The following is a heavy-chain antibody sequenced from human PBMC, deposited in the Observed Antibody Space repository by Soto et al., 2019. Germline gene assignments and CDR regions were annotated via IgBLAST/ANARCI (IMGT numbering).Heavy chain of an antibody. CDR1: GFSFRSHG. D-gene: IGHD4-17*01. CDR2: IWYDGSNK. Sequence: PGGSLRLSCAASGFSFRSHGMHWVRQAPGKGLDWVALIWYDGSNKYYADSVKGRFTISRDNSKNTLFLQMNSLRAEDTAVYYCARRVGNGDYDYYYGMDVWGQGTTVTVSS. CDR3: ARRVGNGDYDYYYGMDV. V-gene: IGHV3-33*01. J-gene: IGHJ6*02.